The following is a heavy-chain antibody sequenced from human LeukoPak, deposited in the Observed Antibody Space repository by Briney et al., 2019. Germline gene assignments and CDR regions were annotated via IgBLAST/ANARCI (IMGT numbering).Heavy chain of an antibody. CDR2: IRSKVYGGTA. D-gene: IGHD2-15*01. Sequence: PGGSLRLSCTATGFTFGDYAMNWVRQAPGKGLEWVGFIRSKVYGGTAEYAASVKGRFTISRDDSKSIAYLQMNSPKTEDTAVYYCTRNLDLVVVVAAHDYWGQGTLVTVSS. V-gene: IGHV3-49*04. CDR1: GFTFGDYA. J-gene: IGHJ4*02. CDR3: TRNLDLVVVVAAHDY.